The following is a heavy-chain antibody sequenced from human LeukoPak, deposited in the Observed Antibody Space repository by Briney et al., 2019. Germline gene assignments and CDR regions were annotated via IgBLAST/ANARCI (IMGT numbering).Heavy chain of an antibody. V-gene: IGHV3-11*04. Sequence: GGSLRLSCAASGFTFSDYYMSWIRQAPGKGLEWVSYISSSSNTIYYADSVKGRFTISRDNAKNSLYLQINSLRAEDTAVYYCAREELRSRGVPNWGQGTLVTVSS. J-gene: IGHJ4*02. D-gene: IGHD3-10*01. CDR3: AREELRSRGVPN. CDR2: ISSSSNTI. CDR1: GFTFSDYY.